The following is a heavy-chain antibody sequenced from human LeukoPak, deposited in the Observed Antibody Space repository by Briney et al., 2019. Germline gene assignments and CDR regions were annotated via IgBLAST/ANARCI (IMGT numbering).Heavy chain of an antibody. CDR3: ARGTNYDVFDI. Sequence: PGGSLRLSCASSGFTFSDYYISWIRQAPGKGLEWFSYISIGDSTMYYADSVKGRFTISRDNGKNSLYLKMNSLRAEDTAVYYCARGTNYDVFDIWGQGTMVTVSS. CDR1: GFTFSDYY. CDR2: ISIGDSTM. D-gene: IGHD5-24*01. V-gene: IGHV3-11*01. J-gene: IGHJ3*02.